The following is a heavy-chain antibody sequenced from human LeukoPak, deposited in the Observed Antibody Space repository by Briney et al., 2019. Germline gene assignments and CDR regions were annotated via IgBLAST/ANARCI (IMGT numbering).Heavy chain of an antibody. J-gene: IGHJ4*02. CDR1: GGSISSYY. Sequence: SETLSLTCTVSGGSISSYYWSWIRQPPGKGLEWIGYIYYGGSTNYNPSLKSRVTISVDTSKNQFSLKLRSVTAADTAVYYCARADYVWGSYQDYWGQGTLVTVSS. CDR3: ARADYVWGSYQDY. D-gene: IGHD3-16*02. V-gene: IGHV4-59*01. CDR2: IYYGGST.